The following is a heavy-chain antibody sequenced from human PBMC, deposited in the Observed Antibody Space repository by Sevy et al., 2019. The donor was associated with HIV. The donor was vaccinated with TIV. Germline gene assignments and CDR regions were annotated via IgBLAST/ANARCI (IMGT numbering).Heavy chain of an antibody. Sequence: ASVKVSCKASGYTFTGYYMHWVRQAPGQGLEWMGWINPNSGGTNYAQKFQGRVTMTRDTSISTAYMELSRLRSDETAVYYCARGRCTNGVCYYFDYWGQGTLVTVSS. J-gene: IGHJ4*02. V-gene: IGHV1-2*02. CDR2: INPNSGGT. D-gene: IGHD2-8*01. CDR3: ARGRCTNGVCYYFDY. CDR1: GYTFTGYY.